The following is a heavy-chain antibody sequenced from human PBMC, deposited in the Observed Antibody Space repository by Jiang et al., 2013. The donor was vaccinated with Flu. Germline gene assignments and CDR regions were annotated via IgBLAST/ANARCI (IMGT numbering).Heavy chain of an antibody. CDR3: ARGSRGNCSSTSCYGPYFDY. Sequence: LEWIGEINHSGSTNYNPSLKSRVTISVDTSKNQFSLKLSSVTAADTAVYYCARGSRGNCSSTSCYGPYFDYWGQGTLVTVSS. CDR2: INHSGST. J-gene: IGHJ4*02. D-gene: IGHD2-2*01. V-gene: IGHV4-34*01.